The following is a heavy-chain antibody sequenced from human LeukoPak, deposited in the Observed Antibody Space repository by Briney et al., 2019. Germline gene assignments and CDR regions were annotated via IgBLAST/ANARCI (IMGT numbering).Heavy chain of an antibody. CDR3: ARDKPLWFGELLHAYYYFYMDV. CDR2: IYYSGST. V-gene: IGHV4-59*12. D-gene: IGHD3-10*01. J-gene: IGHJ6*03. Sequence: SETLSLTCTVSGGSISSYYWSWIRQPPGKGLEWIGYIYYSGSTNYNPSLKSRVTISVDTSKNQFSLKLSSVTPEDTAVYYCARDKPLWFGELLHAYYYFYMDVWGKGTTVTISS. CDR1: GGSISSYY.